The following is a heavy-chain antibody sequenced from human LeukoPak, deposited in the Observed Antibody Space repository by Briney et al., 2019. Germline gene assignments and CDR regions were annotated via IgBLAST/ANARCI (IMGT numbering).Heavy chain of an antibody. J-gene: IGHJ3*02. CDR2: INANSGGT. CDR3: VRGGSSEAFDI. Sequence: ASVKVSCKASGYTFTGYYMHWVRQAPGQGLEWMGWINANSGGTNYAQKFQGRVTMTRDTSINTAYMELISLRSDDTAVYYCVRGGSSEAFDIWGQGTMVTVSS. CDR1: GYTFTGYY. V-gene: IGHV1-2*02.